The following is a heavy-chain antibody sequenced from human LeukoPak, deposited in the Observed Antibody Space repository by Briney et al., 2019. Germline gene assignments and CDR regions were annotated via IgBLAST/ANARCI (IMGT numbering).Heavy chain of an antibody. Sequence: GESLKISCQGSGYIFTTYWIGWVRQMPGKGLECMGIIYPGDSDTRYSPTFQGQVTISADKSSGTAYLQWSSLKASDTAMYYCALTGGFASPHDPFDIWGQGTMVTVSS. V-gene: IGHV5-51*01. CDR2: IYPGDSDT. CDR3: ALTGGFASPHDPFDI. D-gene: IGHD3-16*01. J-gene: IGHJ3*02. CDR1: GYIFTTYW.